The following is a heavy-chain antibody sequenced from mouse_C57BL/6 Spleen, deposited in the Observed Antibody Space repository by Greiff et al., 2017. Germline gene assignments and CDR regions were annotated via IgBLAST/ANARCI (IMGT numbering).Heavy chain of an antibody. Sequence: QVQLQQPGAELVKPGASVKLSCKASGYTFTSYWMHWVKQRPGQGLEWIGMIHPNSGSTNYNEKFKGKATLTVDKSSSTAYLQLSSLTSEDSAVYYCARSNLPAMDYWGQGTSVTVSS. CDR2: IHPNSGST. CDR3: ARSNLPAMDY. CDR1: GYTFTSYW. V-gene: IGHV1-64*01. J-gene: IGHJ4*01.